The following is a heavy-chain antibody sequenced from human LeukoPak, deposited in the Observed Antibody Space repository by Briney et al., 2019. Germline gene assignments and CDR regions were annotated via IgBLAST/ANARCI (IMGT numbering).Heavy chain of an antibody. J-gene: IGHJ4*02. CDR2: ISAYSGHT. D-gene: IGHD2-15*01. CDR1: GYTFNSFD. V-gene: IGHV1-18*01. CDR3: ARDDCSGGSCSGGHYLDY. Sequence: ASVKVSCKASGYTFNSFDFSWVRQAPGQGLEWMGWISAYSGHTNYAQKFQGRVTMTTDTSTSTAYMELRSLRSDDTAVYYCARDDCSGGSCSGGHYLDYWGQGSLVTVSS.